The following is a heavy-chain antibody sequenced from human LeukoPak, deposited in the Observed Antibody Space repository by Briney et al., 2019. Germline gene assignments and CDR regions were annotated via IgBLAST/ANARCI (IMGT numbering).Heavy chain of an antibody. J-gene: IGHJ3*02. V-gene: IGHV3-7*01. CDR2: IKQDGSVR. CDR3: AREEVGAGSAFDI. CDR1: GFTFSSYW. Sequence: GGSLRLXCAASGFTFSSYWMTWVRRAPGKGLEWVASIKQDGSVRHYVDSVRGRFTVSRDNAKNSLYLQMNSLRAGDTAVYYCAREEVGAGSAFDIWGQGTMATVSS. D-gene: IGHD1-26*01.